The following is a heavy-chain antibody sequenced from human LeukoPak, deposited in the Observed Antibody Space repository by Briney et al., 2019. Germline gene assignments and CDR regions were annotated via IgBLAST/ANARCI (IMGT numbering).Heavy chain of an antibody. CDR1: GFTFSDYY. V-gene: IGHV3-11*01. J-gene: IGHJ3*02. CDR3: ARGVDTAMVTAFDI. Sequence: GGSLRLSCAASGFTFSDYYMSWIRQAPGKGLEWVSYISSSGSTIYYADSVKGRFTISRDNAKNSLYLQMNSLRAEDTAVYYCARGVDTAMVTAFDIWGQGTMVTVSS. CDR2: ISSSGSTI. D-gene: IGHD5-18*01.